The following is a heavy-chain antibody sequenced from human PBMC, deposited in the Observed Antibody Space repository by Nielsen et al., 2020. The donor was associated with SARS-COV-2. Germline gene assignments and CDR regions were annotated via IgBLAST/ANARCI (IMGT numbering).Heavy chain of an antibody. V-gene: IGHV4-31*03. CDR3: ARVIEFTVTTSYYYGMDV. J-gene: IGHJ6*02. D-gene: IGHD4-17*01. Sequence: SETLSLTCTVSGGSISSGGYYWSWIRPHPGKGLEWIGYIYYSGSTYYNPSLKSRVTISVDTSKNQFSLKLSSVTAADTAVYYCARVIEFTVTTSYYYGMDVWGQGTTVTVSS. CDR1: GGSISSGGYY. CDR2: IYYSGST.